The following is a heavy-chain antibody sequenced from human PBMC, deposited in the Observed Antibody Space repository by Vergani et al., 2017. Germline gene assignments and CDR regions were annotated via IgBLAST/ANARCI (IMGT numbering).Heavy chain of an antibody. CDR2: INTNTGNP. D-gene: IGHD2-2*01. CDR3: ARGSPSAFLPCCSSTSCYYNWFDP. Sequence: QVQLVQSGSELKKPGASVKVSCKASGYTFTSYAMNWVRQAPGQGLEWMGWINTNTGNPTYAQGFTGRFVFSLDTSVSTAYLQISSLKAEDTAVYYCARGSPSAFLPCCSSTSCYYNWFDPWGQGTLVTVSS. V-gene: IGHV7-4-1*02. CDR1: GYTFTSYA. J-gene: IGHJ5*02.